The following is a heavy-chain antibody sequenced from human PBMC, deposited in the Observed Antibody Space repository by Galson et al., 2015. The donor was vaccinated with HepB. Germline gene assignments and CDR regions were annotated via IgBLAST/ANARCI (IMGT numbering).Heavy chain of an antibody. Sequence: SVKVSCKASGNTFTTCGVTWVRQAPGQGLEWMAWISLYNDNAIYVERLQGRVTVTTDTSTNTAYMEMKGLRSDDTAVYYCARARYSTSPPDYWGQGTLVTVSS. CDR2: ISLYNDNA. J-gene: IGHJ4*02. V-gene: IGHV1-18*01. D-gene: IGHD1-26*01. CDR3: ARARYSTSPPDY. CDR1: GNTFTTCG.